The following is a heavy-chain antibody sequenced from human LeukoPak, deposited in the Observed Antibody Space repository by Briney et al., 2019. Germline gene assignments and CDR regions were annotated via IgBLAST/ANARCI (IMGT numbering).Heavy chain of an antibody. CDR2: IYWDDDE. Sequence: SGPTLVKPTQTLTLTCTFSGFSLNTSGVGVGWIRQPPGKALEWLALIYWDDDERYSPSLKSRLTITKDTSKNQVVLTMTNMDPVDTATYFCAHSGSDYYYFGMDVWGKGTTVTVSS. CDR1: GFSLNTSGVG. J-gene: IGHJ6*04. V-gene: IGHV2-5*02. D-gene: IGHD6-19*01. CDR3: AHSGSDYYYFGMDV.